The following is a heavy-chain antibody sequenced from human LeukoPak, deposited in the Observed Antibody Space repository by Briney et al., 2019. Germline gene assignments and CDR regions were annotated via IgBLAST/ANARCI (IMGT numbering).Heavy chain of an antibody. CDR1: GFTFSSYA. CDR3: ARDKKRGFATLDY. CDR2: ISYDGSNK. Sequence: PGGSLRLSCAASGFTFSSYAMHWVRQAPGKGLEWVAVISYDGSNKYYADSVKGRFTISRDNSKNTLYLQMNSLRAEDTAVYYCARDKKRGFATLDYWAQGPLFTVSS. V-gene: IGHV3-30-3*01. D-gene: IGHD3-3*01. J-gene: IGHJ4*02.